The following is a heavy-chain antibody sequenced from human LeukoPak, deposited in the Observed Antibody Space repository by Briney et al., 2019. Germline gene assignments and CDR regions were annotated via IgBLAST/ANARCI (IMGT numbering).Heavy chain of an antibody. CDR2: ISYDGSNK. D-gene: IGHD2-2*01. CDR1: GFTFRRYG. Sequence: GGSLRLSCATSGFTFRRYGMHWVRQAPGKGLEWVAVISYDGSNKYYADSVKGRFTISRDNSKNTLYLQMNSLRAEDTAVYYCARDRGWTVPAAYLDYWGQGTLVTVSS. CDR3: ARDRGWTVPAAYLDY. V-gene: IGHV3-30*19. J-gene: IGHJ4*02.